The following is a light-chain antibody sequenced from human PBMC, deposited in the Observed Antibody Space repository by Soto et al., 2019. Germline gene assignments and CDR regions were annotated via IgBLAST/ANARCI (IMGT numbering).Light chain of an antibody. CDR3: QQYNNWPRT. CDR2: GAS. CDR1: QSVSSN. V-gene: IGKV3D-15*01. Sequence: EIVMTQSPATLSVSPGERATLSCSASQSVSSNLAWYQQKPGQAPRLLTYGASTRATGIPARFSGSGSGTEFTLTISSLQSEDFAVYYCQQYNNWPRTFGQGTKVDI. J-gene: IGKJ1*01.